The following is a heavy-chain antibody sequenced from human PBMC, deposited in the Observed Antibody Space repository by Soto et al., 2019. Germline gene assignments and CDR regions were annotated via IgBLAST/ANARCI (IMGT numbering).Heavy chain of an antibody. D-gene: IGHD3-22*01. J-gene: IGHJ6*02. V-gene: IGHV3-30-3*01. CDR3: ARELWIVVVNRRYGMDV. CDR1: GFTFSSYA. Sequence: QVQLVESGGGVVQPGRSLRLSCAASGFTFSSYAMHWVRQAPGKWLEWVAVISYDGSNKYYADYVKGRFTISRDNSKNTLYLQIISLRAEDTAVYYCARELWIVVVNRRYGMDVWGQGTTVTVSS. CDR2: ISYDGSNK.